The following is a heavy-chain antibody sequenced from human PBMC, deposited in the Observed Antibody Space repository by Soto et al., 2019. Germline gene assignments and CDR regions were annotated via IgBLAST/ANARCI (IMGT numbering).Heavy chain of an antibody. CDR1: GGSISSYY. CDR2: IYTSGST. J-gene: IGHJ6*02. Sequence: LSLTCTVSGGSISSYYWSWIRQPAGKGLEWIGRIYTSGSTNYNPSLKSRVTMSVDTSKNQFSLKLSSVTAADTAVYYCARDSTRDREVVIGAAMDVWGQGTTVTVSS. D-gene: IGHD3-22*01. V-gene: IGHV4-4*07. CDR3: ARDSTRDREVVIGAAMDV.